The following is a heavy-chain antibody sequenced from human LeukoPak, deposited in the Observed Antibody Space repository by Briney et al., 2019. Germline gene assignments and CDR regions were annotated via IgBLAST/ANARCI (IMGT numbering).Heavy chain of an antibody. V-gene: IGHV3-33*08. CDR2: IWYDGSNK. J-gene: IGHJ4*02. D-gene: IGHD6-13*01. Sequence: GGSLRLSCAASGFTFSSYAMHWVRQAPGKGLEWVAVIWYDGSNKYYADSVKGRFTISRDNSKNTLYLQMNSLRAEDTAVYYCARGLRIAAAGTRGGVDYWGQGTLVTVSS. CDR3: ARGLRIAAAGTRGGVDY. CDR1: GFTFSSYA.